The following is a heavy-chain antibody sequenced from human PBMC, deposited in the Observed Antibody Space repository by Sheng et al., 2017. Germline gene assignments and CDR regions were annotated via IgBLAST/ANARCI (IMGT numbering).Heavy chain of an antibody. V-gene: IGHV1-69*05. D-gene: IGHD6-13*01. Sequence: QVQLVQSGAEVKKPGSSVKVSCKASGGTFSSYAISWVRQAPGQGLEWMGGIIPIFGTANYAQKFQGRVTITTDESTSTAYMELSSLRSEDTAVYYCARETRIAAAGNYYYYMDVWGKGTTVTVSS. CDR2: IIPIFGTA. J-gene: IGHJ6*03. CDR1: GGTFSSYA. CDR3: ARETRIAAAGNYYYYMDV.